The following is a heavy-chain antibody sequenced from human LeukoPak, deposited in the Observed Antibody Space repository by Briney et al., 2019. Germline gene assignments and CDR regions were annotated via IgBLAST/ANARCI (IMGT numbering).Heavy chain of an antibody. CDR1: GYTFTSYD. CDR2: MNPNTGNT. D-gene: IGHD3-10*01. V-gene: IGHV1-8*01. J-gene: IGHJ4*02. Sequence: ASVKVSCKASGYTFTSYDINWVRQATGQGLEWMGWMNPNTGNTGYAQKFQGRVTMTRDTSISTAYMELSSLRSDDTAVYYCAKVTYGSGTYGAFDYWGQGTLVTVSS. CDR3: AKVTYGSGTYGAFDY.